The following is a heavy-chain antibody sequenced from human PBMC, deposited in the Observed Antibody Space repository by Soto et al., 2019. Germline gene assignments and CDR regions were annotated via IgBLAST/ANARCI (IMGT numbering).Heavy chain of an antibody. CDR2: INNSGKT. CDR3: VRELWGQSDP. V-gene: IGHV4-39*01. J-gene: IGHJ5*02. D-gene: IGHD2-21*01. Sequence: QLQLQESGPGLVKPSETLSLTCTVSGGSISSSSYYWAWIRQPPGQGLEWIGSINNSGKTYYKPSLKRRVTISVDTPKTQFSLRLTPVTAADTAVYYCVRELWGQSDPWGQGTLVTVSS. CDR1: GGSISSSSYY.